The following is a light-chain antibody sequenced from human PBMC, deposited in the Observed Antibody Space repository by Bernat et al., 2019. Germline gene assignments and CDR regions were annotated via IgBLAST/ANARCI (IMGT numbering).Light chain of an antibody. J-gene: IGKJ1*01. CDR1: QSVARNY. CDR2: GAS. V-gene: IGKV3-20*01. CDR3: QQYNNWPCT. Sequence: EIVLTQSPGTLSFSPGERATLSCRASQSVARNYLAWYQQKAGQAPRLLIYGASRRATGIPDRFGGSGSGTEFTLTISSLQSEDFAVYYCQQYNNWPCTVGQGTKVEIK.